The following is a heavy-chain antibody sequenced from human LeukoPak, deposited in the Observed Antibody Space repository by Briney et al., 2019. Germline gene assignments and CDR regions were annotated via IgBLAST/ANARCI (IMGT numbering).Heavy chain of an antibody. CDR1: GFTFSNAW. Sequence: GGSLRLSCAASGFTFSNAWMSWVRQAPGNGLESFGRTKSKTNGGTTDYAAPVKGRFTISRTDSNNTLYLQMNSLKTEDTAVYYCTTDEGWQLASNYWGQGTLVTVSS. D-gene: IGHD6-6*01. J-gene: IGHJ4*02. CDR3: TTDEGWQLASNY. CDR2: TKSKTNGGTT. V-gene: IGHV3-15*01.